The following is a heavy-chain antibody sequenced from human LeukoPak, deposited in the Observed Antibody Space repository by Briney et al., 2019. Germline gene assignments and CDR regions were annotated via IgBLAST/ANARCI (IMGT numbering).Heavy chain of an antibody. J-gene: IGHJ6*02. CDR1: GGTFSSYA. Sequence: SVKVSCKASGGTFSSYAISWVRQAPGQGLEWMGRIIPILGIANYAQKFQGRVTITADKSTGTAYMELSSLRSEDTAVYYCARAPYYYDSSGYARYYYGMDVWGQGTTVTVSS. V-gene: IGHV1-69*04. D-gene: IGHD3-22*01. CDR3: ARAPYYYDSSGYARYYYGMDV. CDR2: IIPILGIA.